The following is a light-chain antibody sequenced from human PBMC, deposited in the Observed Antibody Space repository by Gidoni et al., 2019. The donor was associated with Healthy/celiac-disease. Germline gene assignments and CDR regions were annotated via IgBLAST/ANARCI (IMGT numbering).Light chain of an antibody. CDR2: AAS. V-gene: IGKV1-8*01. CDR1: QGISSY. CDR3: QQYYSYPWT. J-gene: IGKJ1*01. Sequence: AIRMTQSPSSLSASTGDRVTITCRASQGISSYLAWYQPKPGKAPKLLIYAASTLQSGVPSRFSGSGSGTDFTLTISCLQSEDFATYYGQQYYSYPWTFGQGTKVEIK.